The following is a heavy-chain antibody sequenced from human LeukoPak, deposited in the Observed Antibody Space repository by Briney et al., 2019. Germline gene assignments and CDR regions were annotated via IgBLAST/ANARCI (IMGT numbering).Heavy chain of an antibody. J-gene: IGHJ6*03. D-gene: IGHD3-3*01. Sequence: GGSLRLSCAASVFTFSRYGMHWVRQAPGKGLEWVAFIRYDGSNKYYADSVKGRFTISRDNSKNTLYLQKNSLRAEDTAVYYCAKSITIFGVAPYYYYMDVWGKGTTVTVSS. V-gene: IGHV3-30*02. CDR1: VFTFSRYG. CDR2: IRYDGSNK. CDR3: AKSITIFGVAPYYYYMDV.